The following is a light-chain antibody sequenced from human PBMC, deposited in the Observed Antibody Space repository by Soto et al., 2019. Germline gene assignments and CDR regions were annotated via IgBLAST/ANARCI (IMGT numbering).Light chain of an antibody. CDR2: GAS. Sequence: EIVLTQSPGTLSLSPGERATLSCRASQRVSSSYLAWYQQTPGQAPRLLIYGASSRDTGIPDRFSGSGSGADFTLTMSRLEPDDFAVYYCQEYGSSPYTFGQGTKLEIK. V-gene: IGKV3-20*01. CDR3: QEYGSSPYT. J-gene: IGKJ2*01. CDR1: QRVSSSY.